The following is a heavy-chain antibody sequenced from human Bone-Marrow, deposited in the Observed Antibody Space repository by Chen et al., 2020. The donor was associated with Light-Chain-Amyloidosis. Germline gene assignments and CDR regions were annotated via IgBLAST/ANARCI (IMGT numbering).Heavy chain of an antibody. CDR3: ARDRGRFSYNRGGLDS. J-gene: IGHJ4*02. V-gene: IGHV3-74*01. D-gene: IGHD3-10*01. Sequence: EVQLVESGGALVQPGGSLRLSCAASGFTLNTSWMHRVRQPPGGGLVWVARMPTDVTKTFYADSVKGRFTVSRDDAKNTLYLEMNSLRVEDTGLYFCARDRGRFSYNRGGLDSWGQGTLVTVSS. CDR1: GFTLNTSW. CDR2: MPTDVTKT.